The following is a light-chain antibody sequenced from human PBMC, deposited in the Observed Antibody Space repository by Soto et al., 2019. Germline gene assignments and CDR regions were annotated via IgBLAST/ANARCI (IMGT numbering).Light chain of an antibody. Sequence: EIALTQCPATLSVSQGERDTLSCRASESVSNNLAWYQQKPGQAPRLLIFGASARATGIPARFSGSGSGTEFTLTISSLQSEDFAVYYCQQYNKWPLTFGGGTKVEIK. CDR3: QQYNKWPLT. CDR1: ESVSNN. V-gene: IGKV3-15*01. CDR2: GAS. J-gene: IGKJ4*01.